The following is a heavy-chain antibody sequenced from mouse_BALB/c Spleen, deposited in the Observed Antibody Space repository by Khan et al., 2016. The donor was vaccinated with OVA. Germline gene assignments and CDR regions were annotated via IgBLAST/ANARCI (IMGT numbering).Heavy chain of an antibody. D-gene: IGHD2-1*01. Sequence: QVQLQQSGAELVRPGTSVKVSCKASGYAFTDYLIEWVKQRPGQGLEWIGVINPGSGNTNYNEKFKGKATLTADKSSSTAYMQLSSQTSDDSAVYFCARGGYGTLAYWGQGTPVTVS. J-gene: IGHJ3*01. CDR3: ARGGYGTLAY. CDR1: GYAFTDYL. CDR2: INPGSGNT. V-gene: IGHV1-54*01.